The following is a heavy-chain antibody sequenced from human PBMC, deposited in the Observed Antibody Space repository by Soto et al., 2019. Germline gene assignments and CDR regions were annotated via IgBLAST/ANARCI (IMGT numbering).Heavy chain of an antibody. CDR1: GFTFSNFG. V-gene: IGHV3-33*08. Sequence: GGSLRLSCAASGFTFSNFGMHWVRQAPGKGLEWVAVIWNDGSNEYYGDSVKGRFTIFRDNANHMLYLQMNSLRAEDTAVYYCARDLGSRDDYNSFNFWGQGTLVTVSS. CDR3: ARDLGSRDDYNSFNF. CDR2: IWNDGSNE. J-gene: IGHJ4*02. D-gene: IGHD4-4*01.